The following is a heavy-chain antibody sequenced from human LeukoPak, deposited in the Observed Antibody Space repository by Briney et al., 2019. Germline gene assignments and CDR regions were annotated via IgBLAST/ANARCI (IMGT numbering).Heavy chain of an antibody. D-gene: IGHD1-1*01. CDR1: GYTFSSYD. CDR2: IIPIFGTA. Sequence: SVKVSCKASGYTFSSYDISWVRQAPGQGLEWMGGIIPIFGTANYAQKFQGRVTITADESTSTAYMELSSLRSEDTAVYYCARYNWREGREPGASDIWSQGTMVTVSS. CDR3: ARYNWREGREPGASDI. V-gene: IGHV1-69*13. J-gene: IGHJ3*02.